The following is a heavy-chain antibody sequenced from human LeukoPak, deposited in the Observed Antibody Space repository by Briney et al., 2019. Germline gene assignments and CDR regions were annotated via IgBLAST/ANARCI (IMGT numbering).Heavy chain of an antibody. Sequence: GGSLRLSCAASGFTFSSYAMSWVRQAPGKGLEWVSAISGSGGRPYYADSVKGRFPISRDNSKNTLYLQMNSLRAEDTAVYYCASVSRENDYWGQGTLVTVSS. CDR1: GFTFSSYA. J-gene: IGHJ4*02. CDR3: ASVSRENDY. V-gene: IGHV3-23*01. CDR2: ISGSGGRP. D-gene: IGHD3-16*01.